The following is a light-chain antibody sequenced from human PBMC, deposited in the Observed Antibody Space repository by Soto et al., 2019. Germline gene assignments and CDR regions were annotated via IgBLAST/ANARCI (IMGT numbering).Light chain of an antibody. CDR1: SSDVGGYDY. J-gene: IGLJ2*01. CDR3: SSYTCSSTLHVV. Sequence: QSALTQPASVSGSPGQSITISCTGTSSDVGGYDYVSWYQHHPGKAPKLLIYDVTIRPSGVSNRFSGSKSGNTASLTISGRQAEDEADYFCSSYTCSSTLHVVFGGGTKLTVL. CDR2: DVT. V-gene: IGLV2-14*03.